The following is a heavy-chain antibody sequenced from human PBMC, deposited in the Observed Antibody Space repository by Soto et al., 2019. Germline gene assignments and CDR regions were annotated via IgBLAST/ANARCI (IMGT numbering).Heavy chain of an antibody. D-gene: IGHD2-2*01. CDR2: IYYTGKT. CDR1: GDYIHVGGYY. J-gene: IGHJ5*02. V-gene: IGHV4-30-4*01. CDR3: GRDLTSNANCIDP. Sequence: SETLSLTCSVSGDYIHVGGYYWTWIRQRPGKGLEWMGYIYYTGKTYYNPSLESRLTMSVDRSKNQFSLRLTSVTAADTAVYFCGRDLTSNANCIDPWGQGTLVTVSS.